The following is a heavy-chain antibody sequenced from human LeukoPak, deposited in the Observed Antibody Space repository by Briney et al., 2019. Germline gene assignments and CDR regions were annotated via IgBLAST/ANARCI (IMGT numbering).Heavy chain of an antibody. CDR3: AKDWGGRASGLFDY. CDR1: GFTFDDYA. D-gene: IGHD3-16*01. V-gene: IGHV3-9*03. CDR2: ISWNSGSI. Sequence: GGSLRLSCAASGFTFDDYAMHWVRQAPGKGLEWVSGISWNSGSIGYADSVKGRFTISRDNAKNSLYLQMNSLRAEDMALYYCAKDWGGRASGLFDYWGQGTLVTVSS. J-gene: IGHJ4*02.